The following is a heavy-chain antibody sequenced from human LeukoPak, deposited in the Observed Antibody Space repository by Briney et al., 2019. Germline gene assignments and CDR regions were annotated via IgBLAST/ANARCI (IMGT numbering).Heavy chain of an antibody. D-gene: IGHD4-17*01. V-gene: IGHV3-74*01. Sequence: PGGSLRLSCAASGFTFSSYWMHWVRHAPGKGLVWVSRITSDGSSTSYADPVKGRFTISRDNAKNTLYLQMNSLRAEDTAVYYCARDYGDYSYYFDYWGQGTLVTVSS. CDR1: GFTFSSYW. CDR2: ITSDGSST. CDR3: ARDYGDYSYYFDY. J-gene: IGHJ4*02.